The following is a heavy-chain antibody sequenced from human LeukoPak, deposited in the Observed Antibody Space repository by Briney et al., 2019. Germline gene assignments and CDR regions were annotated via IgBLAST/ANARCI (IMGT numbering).Heavy chain of an antibody. D-gene: IGHD3-3*01. V-gene: IGHV3-7*01. Sequence: GGSLRLSCAASGFTFSSYWLSWVRQSPGKGLEWVASIKQDGSEKNYVDSVKGRFTISRDNAKNSLYLQMNSLRAEDTAVYYCARDRHYDFWSGYSAGGAFDIWGQGTMVTVSS. J-gene: IGHJ3*02. CDR2: IKQDGSEK. CDR3: ARDRHYDFWSGYSAGGAFDI. CDR1: GFTFSSYW.